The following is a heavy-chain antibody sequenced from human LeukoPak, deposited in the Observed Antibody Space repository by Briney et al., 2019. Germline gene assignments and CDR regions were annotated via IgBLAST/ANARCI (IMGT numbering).Heavy chain of an antibody. CDR3: ARDRRVIAVAGPSYYYYYGMDV. V-gene: IGHV4-59*11. J-gene: IGHJ6*02. D-gene: IGHD6-19*01. CDR1: GGSISSHY. CDR2: IYYSGST. Sequence: PSETLSLTCTVSGGSISSHYLTWIRQPPGKGLEWIGYIYYSGSTNYNPSLKSRVTISVDTSKNQFSLKLSSVTAADTAVYYCARDRRVIAVAGPSYYYYYGMDVWGQGTTVTVSS.